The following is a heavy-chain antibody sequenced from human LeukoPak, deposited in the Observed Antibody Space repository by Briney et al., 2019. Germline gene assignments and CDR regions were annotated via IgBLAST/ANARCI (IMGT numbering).Heavy chain of an antibody. CDR1: GYTFTIYG. V-gene: IGHV1-18*01. J-gene: IGHJ4*02. CDR2: ISAYNGNT. CDR3: ARDSLGIAARESDY. Sequence: ASVKVSCKAPGYTFTIYGISWVRQAPGQGLEWMGWISAYNGNTNYAQKLQGRVTMTTDTSTSTAYMELRSLRSDDTAVYYCARDSLGIAARESDYWGQGTLVTVSS. D-gene: IGHD6-6*01.